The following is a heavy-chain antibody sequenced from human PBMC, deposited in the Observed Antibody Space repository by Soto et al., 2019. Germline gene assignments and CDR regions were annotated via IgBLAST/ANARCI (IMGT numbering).Heavy chain of an antibody. Sequence: PSETLSLTCTVSGGSISSYYWSWIRQPPGKGLEWIGYIYYSGSTNYNPSLKSRVTISVDTSKNQFSLKLSSVTAADTAVYYCARWREKEYSSSPALSWFDPRGQGTLVTVSS. CDR2: IYYSGST. V-gene: IGHV4-59*01. CDR3: ARWREKEYSSSPALSWFDP. CDR1: GGSISSYY. J-gene: IGHJ5*02. D-gene: IGHD6-6*01.